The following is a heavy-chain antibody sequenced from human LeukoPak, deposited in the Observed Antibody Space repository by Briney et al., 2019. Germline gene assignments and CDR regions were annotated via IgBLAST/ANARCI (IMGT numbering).Heavy chain of an antibody. V-gene: IGHV1-2*02. D-gene: IGHD3-22*01. CDR1: GYTFTGYY. Sequence: VASVKVSCKASGYTFTGYYMHWVRQAPGQGLERMGWINPNSGGTNYAQKFQGRVTMTRDTSISTSYMELSRLRSDDTAVYYCARGLRSTYYYDSSGYSGFDYWGQGTLVTVSS. CDR2: INPNSGGT. J-gene: IGHJ4*02. CDR3: ARGLRSTYYYDSSGYSGFDY.